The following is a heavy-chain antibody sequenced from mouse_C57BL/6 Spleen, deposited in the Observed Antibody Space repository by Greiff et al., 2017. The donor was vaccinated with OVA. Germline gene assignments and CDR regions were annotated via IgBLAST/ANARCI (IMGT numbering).Heavy chain of an antibody. D-gene: IGHD1-1*01. V-gene: IGHV7-3*01. CDR3: ARSHYGSSPAWFAY. CDR2: IRNKANGYTT. CDR1: GFTFTDYY. J-gene: IGHJ3*01. Sequence: DVKLVESGGGLVQPGGSLSLSCAASGFTFTDYYMSWVRQPPGKALEWLGFIRNKANGYTTEYSASVKGRFTISRDNSQSILYLQMNALRAEDSATYYCARSHYGSSPAWFAYWGQGTLVTVSA.